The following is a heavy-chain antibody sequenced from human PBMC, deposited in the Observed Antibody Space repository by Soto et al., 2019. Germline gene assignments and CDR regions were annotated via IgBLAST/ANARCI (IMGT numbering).Heavy chain of an antibody. CDR3: VYYCAKSNYGGDDYFQYGLDV. CDR2: INPKSGAT. V-gene: IGHV1-2*02. Sequence: QVQLVQSGAEVKKPGASLKVSCKASGYRFTGYGLHWVRQAPGQGLQWMGWINPKSGATDYAQKFQGRVTMTREMSTNTAYLELSGLISDDTAVDTAVYYCAKSNYGGDDYFQYGLDVWGQGTTVTVSS. D-gene: IGHD2-21*02. J-gene: IGHJ6*02. CDR1: GYRFTGYG.